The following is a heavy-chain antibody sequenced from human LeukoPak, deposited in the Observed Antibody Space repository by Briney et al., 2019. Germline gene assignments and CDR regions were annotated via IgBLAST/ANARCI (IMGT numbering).Heavy chain of an antibody. CDR2: IYTSGST. V-gene: IGHV4-4*07. CDR3: ARDSVRWPLDI. CDR1: GGSISSYY. Sequence: SETLSVTCTVSGGSISSYYWSWIRQPAGKGLEWIGRIYTSGSTNYNPSLKSRVTMSVDTSKSQFSLKLSSVTAADTAVYYCARDSVRWPLDIWGQGTMVSASS. D-gene: IGHD2-15*01. J-gene: IGHJ3*02.